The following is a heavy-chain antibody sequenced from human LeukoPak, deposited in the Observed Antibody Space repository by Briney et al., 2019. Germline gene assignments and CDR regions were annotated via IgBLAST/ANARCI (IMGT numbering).Heavy chain of an antibody. V-gene: IGHV3-20*04. D-gene: IGHD5-24*01. CDR1: GFSFKDFG. CDR3: AKHLRATITYIFFGLDV. Sequence: GGSLRLSCAAPGFSFKDFGMHWVRHAPGKGLEWVSGINWEGGGTEYADSVKGRFTISRDNAKNSLYLQMSSLRPEDTALYYCAKHLRATITYIFFGLDVWGQGTTVTVSS. CDR2: INWEGGGT. J-gene: IGHJ6*02.